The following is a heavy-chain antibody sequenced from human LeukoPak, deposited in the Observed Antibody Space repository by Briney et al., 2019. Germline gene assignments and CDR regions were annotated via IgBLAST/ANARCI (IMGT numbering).Heavy chain of an antibody. Sequence: GASVKVSCKASGGTFSSYAISWVRQAPGQGLEWMGGIIPIFGTANYAQKFQGRVTITADESTSTAYMELSSLRSEDTAVYYCARRGELSAYYYYMDVWGKGTTVTISS. V-gene: IGHV1-69*13. CDR1: GGTFSSYA. D-gene: IGHD3-16*02. CDR3: ARRGELSAYYYYMDV. J-gene: IGHJ6*03. CDR2: IIPIFGTA.